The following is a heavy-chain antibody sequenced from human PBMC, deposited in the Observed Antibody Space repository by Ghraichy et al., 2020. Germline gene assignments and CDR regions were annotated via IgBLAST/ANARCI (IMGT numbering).Heavy chain of an antibody. CDR2: ISYDGSNK. V-gene: IGHV3-30*18. CDR3: AKIDFWTSTVGAFDI. CDR1: GFTFSSYG. D-gene: IGHD3-3*01. Sequence: GGSLRLSCAASGFTFSSYGMHWVRQAPGKGLEWVAVISYDGSNKYYADSVKGRFTISRDNSKNTLYLQMNSLRAEDTAVYYCAKIDFWTSTVGAFDIWGQGTMVTVSS. J-gene: IGHJ3*02.